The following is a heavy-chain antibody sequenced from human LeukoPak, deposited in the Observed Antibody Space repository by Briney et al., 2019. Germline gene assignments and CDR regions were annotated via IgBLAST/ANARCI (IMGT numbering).Heavy chain of an antibody. D-gene: IGHD2-2*01. Sequence: GGSLRLSCAASGFTFSSYAMPWVRQAPGKGLEWVAVISYDGSNKYYADSVKGRFTISRDNSKNTLYLQMNSLRAEDTAVYYCARSRYCSSTSCYLPATWGQGTLVTVSS. CDR2: ISYDGSNK. V-gene: IGHV3-30-3*01. CDR1: GFTFSSYA. J-gene: IGHJ5*02. CDR3: ARSRYCSSTSCYLPAT.